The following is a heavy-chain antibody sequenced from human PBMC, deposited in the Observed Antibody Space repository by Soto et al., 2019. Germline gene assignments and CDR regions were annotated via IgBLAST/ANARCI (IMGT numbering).Heavy chain of an antibody. J-gene: IGHJ4*02. V-gene: IGHV3-48*03. CDR2: IDSSGSTL. Sequence: GSLRLSCVGSRFTFSIYQMNWVRQAPGKGLEWVSFIDSSGSTLYYSDSVKGRFTISRDNAQNSVYLQMNSLRVEDTAVYYCTRNADGHFDYWGQGTLVTVSS. CDR1: RFTFSIYQ. CDR3: TRNADGHFDY.